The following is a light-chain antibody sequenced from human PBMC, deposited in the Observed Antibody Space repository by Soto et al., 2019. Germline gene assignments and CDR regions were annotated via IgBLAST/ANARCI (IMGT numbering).Light chain of an antibody. CDR2: AVS. Sequence: DIQMTQSPSSLSASVGDRVTITCRASQSISNYLNWYQQKPGKAPNLLIYAVSSLRSGVPSRFSGSGSGTDFTLTISSLQPEDFATYYYQQSYSTARTFGQGTKLEIK. CDR1: QSISNY. CDR3: QQSYSTART. J-gene: IGKJ2*01. V-gene: IGKV1-39*01.